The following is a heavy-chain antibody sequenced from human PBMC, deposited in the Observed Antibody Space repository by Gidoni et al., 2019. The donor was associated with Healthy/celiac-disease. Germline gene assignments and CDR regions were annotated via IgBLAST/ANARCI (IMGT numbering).Heavy chain of an antibody. Sequence: EVQLVESGGGLVKPGGSLRLSCAASGFTFSCYSMNWVRQAPGKGLEWVSSISSSSSYIYYADSVKGRFTISRDNAKNSLYLQMNSLRAEDTAVYYCARRGVIAVAGTPEFDYWGQGTLVTVSS. V-gene: IGHV3-21*01. CDR1: GFTFSCYS. CDR2: ISSSSSYI. D-gene: IGHD6-19*01. J-gene: IGHJ4*02. CDR3: ARRGVIAVAGTPEFDY.